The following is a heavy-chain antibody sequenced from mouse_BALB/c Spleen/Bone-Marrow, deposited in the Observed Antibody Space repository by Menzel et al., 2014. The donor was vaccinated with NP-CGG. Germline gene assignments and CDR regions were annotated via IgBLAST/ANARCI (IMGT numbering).Heavy chain of an antibody. CDR1: GFNIKDTY. D-gene: IGHD2-1*01. Sequence: VQLKQSGAELVKPGASVKLSCTASGFNIKDTYMHWVKQRPEQGLEWIGRIDPANGNTKYDPKFQGKATITADTSSNTAYLQLSSLTSEDTAVYYCARNGNYGAWFAYWGQWTLVTVSA. CDR3: ARNGNYGAWFAY. CDR2: IDPANGNT. V-gene: IGHV14-3*02. J-gene: IGHJ3*01.